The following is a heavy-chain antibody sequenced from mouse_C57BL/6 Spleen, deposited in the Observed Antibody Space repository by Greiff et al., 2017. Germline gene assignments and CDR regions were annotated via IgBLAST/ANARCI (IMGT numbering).Heavy chain of an antibody. CDR3: ARDQMDYDSRPFYCAMVY. CDR1: GFTFSSYA. J-gene: IGHJ4*01. CDR2: ISAGGSYT. V-gene: IGHV5-4*01. D-gene: IGHD1-1*01. Sequence: EVKLMESGGGLVKPGGSLKLSCAASGFTFSSYAMSWVRQTPEKRLEWVATISAGGSYTYYPDNVKGRSTISRDNSKNTPYLQLSHLKSEDTAMYYCARDQMDYDSRPFYCAMVYWGQGTSVTVSS.